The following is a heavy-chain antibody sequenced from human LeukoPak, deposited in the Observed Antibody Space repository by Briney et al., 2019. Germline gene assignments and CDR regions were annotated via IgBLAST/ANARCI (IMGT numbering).Heavy chain of an antibody. J-gene: IGHJ5*02. Sequence: SETLSLTCAVYGGSFSGYYWSWIRQPPGKGLEWIGEINHSGSTNYNPSLKSRVTISVDTSQNQLSLKLSSVTAADTAVYYCARSKAHLSTSWYGTWFDPWGQGTLVTVSS. V-gene: IGHV4-34*01. CDR3: ARSKAHLSTSWYGTWFDP. CDR1: GGSFSGYY. D-gene: IGHD2-2*01. CDR2: INHSGST.